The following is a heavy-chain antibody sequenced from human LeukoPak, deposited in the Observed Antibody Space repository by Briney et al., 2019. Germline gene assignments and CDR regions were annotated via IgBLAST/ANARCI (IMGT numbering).Heavy chain of an antibody. CDR2: VSSNGGRT. CDR1: GFTFSSYA. J-gene: IGHJ5*02. V-gene: IGHV3-64D*06. CDR3: VKGGYSYAYGFDP. Sequence: GGSLRLSCSASGFTFSSYAMHRVRQAPGKGLEYVSAVSSNGGRTYYSDSVKGRFTVSRDKSKNTLYLQMSSLRAEDTAVYYCVKGGYSYAYGFDPWGQGTLVTVSS. D-gene: IGHD5-18*01.